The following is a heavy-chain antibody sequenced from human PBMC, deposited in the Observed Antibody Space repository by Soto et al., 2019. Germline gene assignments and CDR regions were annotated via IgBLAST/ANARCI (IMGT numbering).Heavy chain of an antibody. V-gene: IGHV4-59*01. J-gene: IGHJ4*02. CDR2: IYYSGNT. Sequence: SETLSLTCTVSGGSISYYYWGWIRQPPGKGLEWIGSIYYSGNTHYNPSLKSRVTISVDTSMNQFSLNLDSVTAVDSAVYYCVRGGYVHAFDYWGQGALVTVSA. CDR3: VRGGYVHAFDY. CDR1: GGSISYYY. D-gene: IGHD5-12*01.